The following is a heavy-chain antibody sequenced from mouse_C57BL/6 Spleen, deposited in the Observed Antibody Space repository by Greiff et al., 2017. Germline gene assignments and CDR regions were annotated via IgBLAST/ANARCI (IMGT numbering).Heavy chain of an antibody. CDR2: ISSGSSTI. J-gene: IGHJ4*01. D-gene: IGHD1-1*01. Sequence: DVHLVESGGGLVKPGGSLKFSCAASGFTFSDSGMHWVRQAPEKGLEWVAYISSGSSTIYYADTVKGRFTIARDNAKNTLFLQMTSLRSEDTAMYYCARPLYYYGSSSYAMDYWGQGTSVTVSS. CDR1: GFTFSDSG. V-gene: IGHV5-17*01. CDR3: ARPLYYYGSSSYAMDY.